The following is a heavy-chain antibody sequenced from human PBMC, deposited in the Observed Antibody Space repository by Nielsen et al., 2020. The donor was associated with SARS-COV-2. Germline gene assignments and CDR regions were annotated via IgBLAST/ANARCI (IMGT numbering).Heavy chain of an antibody. D-gene: IGHD1-26*01. CDR3: ARGARLVFYYYAVDV. J-gene: IGHJ6*02. Sequence: SLKISCAASGFRFDDFAMHWVRQAPGKGLEWVAGISYNSGGIGYAESVEGLFTISRDNAKNSLHLQLNSLTEDDTALYYCARGARLVFYYYAVDVRGQGTTVTVSS. V-gene: IGHV3-9*01. CDR1: GFRFDDFA. CDR2: ISYNSGGI.